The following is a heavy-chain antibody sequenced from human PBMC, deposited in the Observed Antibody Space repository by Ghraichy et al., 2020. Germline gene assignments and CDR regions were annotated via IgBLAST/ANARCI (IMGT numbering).Heavy chain of an antibody. J-gene: IGHJ1*01. D-gene: IGHD6-13*01. Sequence: SETLSLTCAVYGGSFSGYYWSWIRQPPGKGLEWIGEINHSGSTNYNPSLKSRVTISVDTSKNQFSLKLSSVTAADTAVYYCAREEAAAGVQHWGQGTLVTVSS. CDR3: AREEAAAGVQH. CDR1: GGSFSGYY. V-gene: IGHV4-34*01. CDR2: INHSGST.